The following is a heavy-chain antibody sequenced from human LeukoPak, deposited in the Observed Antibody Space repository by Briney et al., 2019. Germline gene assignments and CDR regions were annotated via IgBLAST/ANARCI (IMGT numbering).Heavy chain of an antibody. CDR1: GFSFASYG. Sequence: GGSLRLSCAASGFSFASYGMNWVRQAPGKGLEWVSHITSDGHVETYVDSVRGRFTMSRDNAKDLLFLQMNGLRAEDTAVYYCARDTLNDPFVISLDYWGQGALVTVSS. D-gene: IGHD2/OR15-2a*01. J-gene: IGHJ4*02. CDR2: ITSDGHVE. CDR3: ARDTLNDPFVISLDY. V-gene: IGHV3-48*03.